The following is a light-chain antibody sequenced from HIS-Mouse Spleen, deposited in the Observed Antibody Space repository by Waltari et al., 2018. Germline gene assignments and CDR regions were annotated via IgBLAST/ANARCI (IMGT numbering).Light chain of an antibody. CDR3: QQSYSTPNT. CDR2: AAS. Sequence: DIQMTQSPSSLSASVGDRVTITCRASQSISSYLNWYQPKPGKAPKLLIYAASSLQSGVPSRFSGSGSGTDFTLTISSLQPEDFATYYCQQSYSTPNTFGQGTKLEIK. CDR1: QSISSY. V-gene: IGKV1-39*01. J-gene: IGKJ2*01.